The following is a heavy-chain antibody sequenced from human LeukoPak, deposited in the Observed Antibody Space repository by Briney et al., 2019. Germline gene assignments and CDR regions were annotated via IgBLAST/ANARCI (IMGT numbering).Heavy chain of an antibody. Sequence: SETLSLTCTVSGGSISSGSYYWGWIRQPPGKGLEWIGSIYYSGSTYYNPSLKSRVTMSVDTSKNQFSLNLSSVTAADTAVYYCARLSRKLQLALDYWGQGTLVTVSS. V-gene: IGHV4-39*01. CDR2: IYYSGST. CDR1: GGSISSGSYY. D-gene: IGHD6-13*01. CDR3: ARLSRKLQLALDY. J-gene: IGHJ4*02.